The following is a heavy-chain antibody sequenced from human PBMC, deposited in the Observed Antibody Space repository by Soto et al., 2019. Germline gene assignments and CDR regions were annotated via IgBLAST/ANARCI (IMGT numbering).Heavy chain of an antibody. CDR1: GFTFGDYA. V-gene: IGHV3-49*03. CDR3: TRVRLELRNYYYYGMDV. J-gene: IGHJ6*02. D-gene: IGHD1-7*01. CDR2: IRSKAYGGTT. Sequence: HPGGSLRLSCTASGFTFGDYAMSWFRQAPGKGLEWVGFIRSKAYGGTTEYAASVKGRFTISRDDSKSIAYLQMNSLKTEDTAVYYCTRVRLELRNYYYYGMDVWGQGTTVTVSS.